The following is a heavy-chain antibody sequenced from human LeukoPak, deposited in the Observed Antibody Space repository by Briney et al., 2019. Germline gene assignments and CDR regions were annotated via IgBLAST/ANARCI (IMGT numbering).Heavy chain of an antibody. V-gene: IGHV3-11*05. CDR1: GFTLSDYY. CDR2: ISSSSRYT. Sequence: PRGSLRLSCAASGFTLSDYYISWSRDAPRKGLEWVSYISSSSRYTNYADPVKGRFTISRDNAKNSLDLQMNSLRAEDTAVYYCAREGVGYCSGGSCYKGRNDAFDIGGQGTRVSVSS. J-gene: IGHJ3*02. D-gene: IGHD2-15*01. CDR3: AREGVGYCSGGSCYKGRNDAFDI.